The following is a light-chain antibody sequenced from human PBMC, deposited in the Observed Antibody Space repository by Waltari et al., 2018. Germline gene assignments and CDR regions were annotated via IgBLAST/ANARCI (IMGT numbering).Light chain of an antibody. CDR3: SSYTTSISYV. Sequence: QSALTQPASVSGSPGQSITISCTGTSRDIGVYNHVTWYQQHPGKAPKLMIYDVTNRPSGVSDRFSGSKSDYTASLTISGLQAEDEADYYCSSYTTSISYVFGTGTRVTVL. CDR2: DVT. V-gene: IGLV2-14*03. J-gene: IGLJ1*01. CDR1: SRDIGVYNH.